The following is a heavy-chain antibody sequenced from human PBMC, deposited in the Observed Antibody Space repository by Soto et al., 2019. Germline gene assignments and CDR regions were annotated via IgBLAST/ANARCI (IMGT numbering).Heavy chain of an antibody. J-gene: IGHJ4*01. CDR1: GYTFTDYF. CDR2: INPYSGGA. D-gene: IGHD3-9*01. Sequence: ASVKVSCKASGYTFTDYFIHWVRQAPGQGLEWIGWINPYSGGADLSQKFQGRVTMTRDTSISTAYMEVSSLRSDDTAVFYCARLLPYTHSGRSSHSRFDLWGHGTLVIVSS. CDR3: ARLLPYTHSGRSSHSRFDL. V-gene: IGHV1-2*02.